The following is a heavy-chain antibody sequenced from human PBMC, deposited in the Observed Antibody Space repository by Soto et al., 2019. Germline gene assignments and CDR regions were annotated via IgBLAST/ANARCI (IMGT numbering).Heavy chain of an antibody. D-gene: IGHD3-16*01. CDR3: ARGEPFDY. CDR2: ISSNGGST. Sequence: QPGGSLRLSCAASGFTFSSYTMHWVRQAPGKGLEYVSAISSNGGSTYYANSVKGRFTISRDNSKNTLYLQMGSLRAEDMAVYYCARGEPFDYWGQGTLVTVSS. V-gene: IGHV3-64*01. CDR1: GFTFSSYT. J-gene: IGHJ4*02.